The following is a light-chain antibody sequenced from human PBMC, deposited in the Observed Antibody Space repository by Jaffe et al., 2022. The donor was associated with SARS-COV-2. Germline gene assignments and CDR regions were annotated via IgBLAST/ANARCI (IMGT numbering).Light chain of an antibody. J-gene: IGKJ2*01. CDR3: QQYSSDSFT. Sequence: DIQMTQSPSSLSASVGDRVTITCRASQGVRSNLAWFQQKPGKAPKSLIYDASSLQRGVPSKFSGSGYGTDFTLTISSLQPEDFATYFCQQYSSDSFTFGQGTKLEI. V-gene: IGKV1-16*02. CDR2: DAS. CDR1: QGVRSN.